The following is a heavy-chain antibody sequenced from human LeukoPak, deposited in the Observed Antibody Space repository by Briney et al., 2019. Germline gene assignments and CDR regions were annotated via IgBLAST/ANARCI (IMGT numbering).Heavy chain of an antibody. CDR3: AKDLIIAVADPYYFDY. D-gene: IGHD6-19*01. Sequence: PGGSLRLSCAASGFTFSSYAMSWVRQAPGKGLEWVSAISGSGGSTYYADSVKGRFTISRDNSKNTLYLQMSGLRAEDTAVYYCAKDLIIAVADPYYFDYWGQGTLVTVSS. CDR1: GFTFSSYA. J-gene: IGHJ4*02. CDR2: ISGSGGST. V-gene: IGHV3-23*01.